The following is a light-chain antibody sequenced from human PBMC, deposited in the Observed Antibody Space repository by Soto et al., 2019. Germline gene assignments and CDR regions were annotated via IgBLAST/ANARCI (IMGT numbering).Light chain of an antibody. CDR3: QQGHNWPLT. J-gene: IGKJ2*01. CDR2: GAS. CDR1: QSINSE. V-gene: IGKV3-15*01. Sequence: EIVMTQSPATLSLSPGARAALSCRASQSINSELAWYQQKPGQPPRLLIYGASTRATGVPPRFTGSESGSGFTLTISGLQSEDFAVYDCQQGHNWPLTFGQGTRLEI.